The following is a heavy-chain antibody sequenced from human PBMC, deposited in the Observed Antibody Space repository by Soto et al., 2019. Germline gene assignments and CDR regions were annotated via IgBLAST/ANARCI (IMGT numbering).Heavy chain of an antibody. CDR3: AKAAGVEGYNHDY. J-gene: IGHJ4*02. V-gene: IGHV3-23*01. CDR2: ISGSSGTT. D-gene: IGHD1-1*01. CDR1: GFSFSSYA. Sequence: GGSLRLSCAASGFSFSSYAMNWVRQAPGKGLEWVSSISGSSGTTHYADSVKGRFTISRDNSKNTLYLQMNSLRAEDTAVYYCAKAAGVEGYNHDYWGQGTLLTVSS.